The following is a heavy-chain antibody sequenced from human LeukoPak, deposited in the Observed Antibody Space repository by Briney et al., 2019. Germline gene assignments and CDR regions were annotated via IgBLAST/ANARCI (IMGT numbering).Heavy chain of an antibody. D-gene: IGHD2-2*01. J-gene: IGHJ4*02. V-gene: IGHV3-23*01. CDR3: AKEAYCSSTSCPFDY. CDR1: GFPFSSYA. Sequence: QLGGSLRLSCAASGFPFSSYAMSWVRPAPGKGLEWVSAISGSGGSTYYADSVKGRFTISRDNAKNSLYLQMNSLRAEDTAVYYCAKEAYCSSTSCPFDYWGQGTLVTVSS. CDR2: ISGSGGST.